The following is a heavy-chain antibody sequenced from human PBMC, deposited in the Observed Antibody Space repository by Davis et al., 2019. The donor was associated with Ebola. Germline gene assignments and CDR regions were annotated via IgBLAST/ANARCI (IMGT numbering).Heavy chain of an antibody. V-gene: IGHV4-34*01. D-gene: IGHD3-3*01. J-gene: IGHJ4*02. CDR1: GGSFSGYY. Sequence: PSETLSLTCAVYGGSFSGYYWSWIRQPPGKGLEWIGEINHSGSINYNPSLKSRVTISVDTSKNQFSLKLSSVTAADTAVYYCARAGGVGTIFGVVIPYYFDYWGQGTLVTVSS. CDR3: ARAGGVGTIFGVVIPYYFDY. CDR2: INHSGSI.